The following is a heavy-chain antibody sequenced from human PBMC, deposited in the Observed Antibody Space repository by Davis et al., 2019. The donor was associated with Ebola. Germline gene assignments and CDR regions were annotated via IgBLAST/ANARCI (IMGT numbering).Heavy chain of an antibody. J-gene: IGHJ4*02. D-gene: IGHD4-17*01. Sequence: PSETLSLTCSLYGASFRGYDWGWIRQTPGKGLEGMGENHYTGSARFNPSLETRVTISLDTSKNQISLRLTSLTAADAAVYYCARGLHGDYAFDLWGQGAMVTVSS. CDR3: ARGLHGDYAFDL. V-gene: IGHV4-34*01. CDR1: GASFRGYD. CDR2: NHYTGSA.